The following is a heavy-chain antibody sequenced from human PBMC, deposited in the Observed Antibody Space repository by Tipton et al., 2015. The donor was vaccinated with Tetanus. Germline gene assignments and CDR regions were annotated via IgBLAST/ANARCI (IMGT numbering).Heavy chain of an antibody. V-gene: IGHV1-18*01. J-gene: IGHJ5*02. Sequence: QLVQSGAEVKKPGASVKVSCKASGYTFTHYGVNWVRQATGQGLEWMGWISPINENVNYAEKFQGRLTMTTDRSTATVYMDLRSLRSNDAPGSYCARGRVLGPGAYFAHWGQGPLVPPSS. D-gene: IGHD2-15*01. CDR2: ISPINENV. CDR1: GYTFTHYG. CDR3: ARGRVLGPGAYFAH.